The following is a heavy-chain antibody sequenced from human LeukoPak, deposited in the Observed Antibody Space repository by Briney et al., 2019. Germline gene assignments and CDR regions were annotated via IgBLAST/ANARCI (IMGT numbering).Heavy chain of an antibody. D-gene: IGHD2-2*01. Sequence: PSETLSLTCTVSGGSISSGGYYWSCIRQHPGKGLEWIGYIYYSGSTYYNPSLKSRVTISVDTSKNQFSLKLSSVTAADTAVYYCARDTSPYLFDYWGQGTLVTVSS. CDR3: ARDTSPYLFDY. CDR1: GGSISSGGYY. CDR2: IYYSGST. J-gene: IGHJ4*02. V-gene: IGHV4-31*03.